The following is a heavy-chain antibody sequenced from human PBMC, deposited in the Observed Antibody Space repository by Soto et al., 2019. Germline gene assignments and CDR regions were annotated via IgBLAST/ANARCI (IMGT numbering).Heavy chain of an antibody. CDR1: GYTCIVYY. Sequence: ASVKVSCKASGYTCIVYYIHGVRQAPGQGLEWMGWIGPNGGTTNYAQKFHGRVTMTRDTSIDTVYMEVSRLRSEDTAIYYCARVTEWELLFWGQGTLVTVSS. V-gene: IGHV1-2*02. J-gene: IGHJ4*02. CDR3: ARVTEWELLF. D-gene: IGHD1-26*01. CDR2: IGPNGGTT.